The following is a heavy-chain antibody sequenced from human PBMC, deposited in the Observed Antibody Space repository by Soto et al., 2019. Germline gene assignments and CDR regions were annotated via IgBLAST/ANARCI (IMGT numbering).Heavy chain of an antibody. CDR3: AKDGTGYYYYAMDV. D-gene: IGHD1-1*01. J-gene: IGHJ6*02. CDR1: GFTFSSYG. CDR2: ISYDGSNK. Sequence: QVQLVESGGGVVQPGRSLRLSCAASGFTFSSYGMHWVRQAPGKGLEWVAVISYDGSNKYYAASVKGRFTISRDNSKNTLYLEMNSLRAEDTAVYYCAKDGTGYYYYAMDVWGQGTTVTVSS. V-gene: IGHV3-30*18.